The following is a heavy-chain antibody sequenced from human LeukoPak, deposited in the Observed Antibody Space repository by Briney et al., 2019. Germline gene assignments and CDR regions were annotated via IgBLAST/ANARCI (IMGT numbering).Heavy chain of an antibody. CDR1: GDIFTDYY. Sequence: ASVKVPCKASGDIFTDYYMYWVRQAPGQGLEWMGRINPNSGGTNYAQKFQGRITMTRDTSISTAYMGLSRLRSDDTAVYYCARGGSSGYYPDYWGQGTLVTVSS. J-gene: IGHJ4*02. CDR3: ARGGSSGYYPDY. D-gene: IGHD3-22*01. V-gene: IGHV1-2*06. CDR2: INPNSGGT.